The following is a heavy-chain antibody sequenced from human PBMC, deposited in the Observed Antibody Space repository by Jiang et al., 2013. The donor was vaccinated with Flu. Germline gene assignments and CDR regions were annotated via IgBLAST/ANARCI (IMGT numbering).Heavy chain of an antibody. CDR3: AREFSAENNWLDP. CDR2: TYSSGST. J-gene: IGHJ5*02. V-gene: IGHV4-61*02. Sequence: GPGLVKPSQTLSLTCTVSGASISSGSYYWSWIRQPAGKGPEWIGRTYSSGSTNYNPSLKSRVAISLDTSKNQFSLKLYSVTAADTARYYCAREFSAENNWLDPWGQGTQVTVSS. D-gene: IGHD1-26*01. CDR1: GASISSGSYY.